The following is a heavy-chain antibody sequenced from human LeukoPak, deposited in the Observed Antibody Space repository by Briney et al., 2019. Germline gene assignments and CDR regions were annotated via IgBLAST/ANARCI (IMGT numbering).Heavy chain of an antibody. V-gene: IGHV3-21*06. Sequence: GESLKISCTASGFTFSTYAMTWVRQAPGKGLEWISPMSSGGSYIYYSDSVRGRFTISRDNAKSSLYLVMNSLRAEDTAIYYCARDRPTGSSRVFVVQWGQGTLVTVSS. J-gene: IGHJ4*02. CDR3: ARDRPTGSSRVFVVQ. CDR1: GFTFSTYA. CDR2: MSSGGSYI. D-gene: IGHD3-3*01.